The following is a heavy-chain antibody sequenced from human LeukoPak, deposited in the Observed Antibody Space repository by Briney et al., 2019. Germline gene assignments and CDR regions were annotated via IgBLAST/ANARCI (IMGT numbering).Heavy chain of an antibody. CDR3: ARGMYYFDY. CDR2: IYYSGGT. J-gene: IGHJ4*02. CDR1: GGSISYYY. Sequence: SETLSLTCSVSGGSISYYYWTWIRQPPGKGLEWIGYIYYSGGTDSNPSLKSRVTISVDTSKNQFSLKLSSVTAADTAVYYCARGMYYFDYWGQGTLVTVSS. V-gene: IGHV4-59*01.